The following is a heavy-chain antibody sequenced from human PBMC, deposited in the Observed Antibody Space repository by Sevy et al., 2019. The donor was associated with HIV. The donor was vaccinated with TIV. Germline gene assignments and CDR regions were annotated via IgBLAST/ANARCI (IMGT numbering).Heavy chain of an antibody. CDR3: TTEGLYCSDDSFYSEGFDF. Sequence: GGSLRLSCVASGIAFRNAWMNWVRQAPGKGLEWVGRIKTKSDGGTTDYAGPVKGRFTISRDDAKNTLYLQMNSLKTEYTAVYYCTTEGLYCSDDSFYSEGFDFWGQGTLVTVSS. D-gene: IGHD2-15*01. J-gene: IGHJ4*02. V-gene: IGHV3-15*01. CDR2: IKTKSDGGTT. CDR1: GIAFRNAW.